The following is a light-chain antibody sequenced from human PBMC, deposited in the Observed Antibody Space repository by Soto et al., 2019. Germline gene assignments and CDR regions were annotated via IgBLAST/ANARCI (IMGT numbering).Light chain of an antibody. Sequence: QSALTQPRSVSASPGQSVTISCTGTSSNVGDYNYASWYQQNPGKAPKLMIYDASKRPSGVPDRFSGSKSGNAASLTISGLQADDEADYYCCSYAADYSLVFGGGTKLTVL. J-gene: IGLJ3*02. CDR1: SSNVGDYNY. CDR2: DAS. V-gene: IGLV2-11*01. CDR3: CSYAADYSLV.